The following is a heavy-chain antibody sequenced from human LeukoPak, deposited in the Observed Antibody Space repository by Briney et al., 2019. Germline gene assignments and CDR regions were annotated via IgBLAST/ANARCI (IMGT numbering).Heavy chain of an antibody. CDR3: ARGPRSGVKLWFGELSLPSYYYYYMDV. Sequence: ASVKVSCKASGYTFTSYDINWVRQATGQGLEWMGWMNPNSGNTGYAQKFQGRVTITRNTSISTAYMELSSLRSEDTAVYYCARGPRSGVKLWFGELSLPSYYYYYMDVWGKGTTVTVSS. D-gene: IGHD3-10*01. V-gene: IGHV1-8*03. CDR1: GYTFTSYD. J-gene: IGHJ6*03. CDR2: MNPNSGNT.